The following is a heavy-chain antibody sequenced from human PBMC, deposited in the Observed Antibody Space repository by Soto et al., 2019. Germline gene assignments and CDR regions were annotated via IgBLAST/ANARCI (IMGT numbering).Heavy chain of an antibody. D-gene: IGHD3-10*01. CDR1: GYSISSGYY. CDR2: IYHSGST. CDR3: ARVSEWFGELYYFDY. V-gene: IGHV4-38-2*02. Sequence: SETLSLTCTVSGYSISSGYYWGWIRQPPGKGLEWIGSIYHSGSTYYNPSLKSRVTISVDTSKNQFSLKLSSVTAADTAVYYCARVSEWFGELYYFDYWGQGTLVTVSS. J-gene: IGHJ4*02.